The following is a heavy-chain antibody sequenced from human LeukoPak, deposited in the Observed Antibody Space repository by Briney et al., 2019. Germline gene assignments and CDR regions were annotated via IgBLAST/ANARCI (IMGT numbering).Heavy chain of an antibody. Sequence: PGGSLTLSCAASGFAFSDSWMTWVRQAPGKGLEWVANIKQDGSEKYYVDSVKGRFTISRDNSKNTLYLQMNSLRAEDTAVYYCARDSSSWYDFDYWGQGTLVTVSS. J-gene: IGHJ4*02. CDR1: GFAFSDSW. CDR2: IKQDGSEK. V-gene: IGHV3-7*01. CDR3: ARDSSSWYDFDY. D-gene: IGHD6-13*01.